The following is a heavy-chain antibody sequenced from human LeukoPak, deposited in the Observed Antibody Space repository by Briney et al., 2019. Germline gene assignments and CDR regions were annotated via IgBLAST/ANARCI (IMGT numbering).Heavy chain of an antibody. D-gene: IGHD2-15*01. CDR3: ARDGGGWSFDY. Sequence: SETLSLTCTVSGGSISRDYWSWIRQPPGKGLEWIGYIYCTGSTNYNPSLKSRVTISVDTSKNQFSLKLSSVTAADTAVYYCARDGGGWSFDYWGQGTLVTVSS. CDR1: GGSISRDY. V-gene: IGHV4-59*12. CDR2: IYCTGST. J-gene: IGHJ4*02.